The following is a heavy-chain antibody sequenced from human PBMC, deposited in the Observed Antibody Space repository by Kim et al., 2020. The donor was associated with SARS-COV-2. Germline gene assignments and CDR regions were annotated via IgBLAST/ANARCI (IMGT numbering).Heavy chain of an antibody. J-gene: IGHJ4*02. V-gene: IGHV3-23*01. CDR3: AKDRTLAAAVSRYFDY. D-gene: IGHD6-13*01. Sequence: SVEGRFTISRDNSKNTLYLQMNSLRAEDTAVYYCAKDRTLAAAVSRYFDYWGQGTLVTVSS.